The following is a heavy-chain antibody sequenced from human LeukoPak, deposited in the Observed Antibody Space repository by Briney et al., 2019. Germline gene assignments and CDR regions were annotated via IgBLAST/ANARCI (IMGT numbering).Heavy chain of an antibody. Sequence: GGSLRHSCAASGLTFSDYHMSWVRQAPGKGLELVSAIVGSSTHYADSVKGRFTISRDNSKNTLYLQMNSLRAEDTAVYYCARDEPGRSWYNWGQGTLVTVSS. CDR2: IVGSST. D-gene: IGHD6-13*01. V-gene: IGHV3-23*01. CDR3: ARDEPGRSWYN. CDR1: GLTFSDYH. J-gene: IGHJ4*02.